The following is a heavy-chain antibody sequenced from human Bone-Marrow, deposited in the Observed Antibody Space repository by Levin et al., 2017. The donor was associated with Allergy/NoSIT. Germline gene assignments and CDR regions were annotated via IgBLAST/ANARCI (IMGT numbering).Heavy chain of an antibody. J-gene: IGHJ3*01. D-gene: IGHD3-3*02. CDR3: ATSVHLNGFDV. V-gene: IGHV5-10-1*01. Sequence: CKGSGYTFSKYIMSWVRQLPGKGLEWMGRIDPSDSYTNYSPPFEGHVTISADESISTAYLQWSSLKASDTAMYYCATSVHLNGFDVWGRGTMVTVSS. CDR1: GYTFSKYI. CDR2: IDPSDSYT.